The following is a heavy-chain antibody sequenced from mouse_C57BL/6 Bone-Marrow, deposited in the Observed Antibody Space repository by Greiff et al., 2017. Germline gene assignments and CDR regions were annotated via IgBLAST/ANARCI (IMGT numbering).Heavy chain of an antibody. J-gene: IGHJ3*01. V-gene: IGHV1-54*01. CDR1: GYAFTNYL. Sequence: QVQLQQSGAELVRPGTSVKVSCKASGYAFTNYLIEWVKQRPGQGLEWIGVINPGSGGTNYNEKFKGKATLTADKSSSTAYMQLSSLTSEDSAVYCCAISKNWDSWFAYWGQGTLVTVSA. D-gene: IGHD4-1*01. CDR2: INPGSGGT. CDR3: AISKNWDSWFAY.